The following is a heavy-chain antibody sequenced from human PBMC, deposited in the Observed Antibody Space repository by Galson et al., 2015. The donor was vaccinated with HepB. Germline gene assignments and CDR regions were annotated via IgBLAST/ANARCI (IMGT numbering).Heavy chain of an antibody. CDR3: ASQYYYDSSGYYSYFDY. CDR2: ISSSSSYT. Sequence: SLRLSCAASGFTFSDYYMSWIRQAPGKGLEWVSYISSSSSYTNYADSVRGRFTISRDNAKNSLYLQMNSLRAEDTAVYYCASQYYYDSSGYYSYFDYWGQGTLVTVSS. J-gene: IGHJ4*02. V-gene: IGHV3-11*06. CDR1: GFTFSDYY. D-gene: IGHD3-22*01.